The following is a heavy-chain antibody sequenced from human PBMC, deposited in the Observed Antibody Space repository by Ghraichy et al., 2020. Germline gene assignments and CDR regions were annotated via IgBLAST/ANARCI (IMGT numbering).Heavy chain of an antibody. D-gene: IGHD3-22*01. Sequence: GGSLRLSCVASGFTLSSSWMHWGRQAPGRGLVWVSRINTDGSDTTYADSVKGRFTISRDTAKNTVYLQMNSLRVEDTAVYYCARGGHYYSTSVWGQGTLVTVSS. J-gene: IGHJ4*02. CDR1: GFTLSSSW. CDR3: ARGGHYYSTSV. V-gene: IGHV3-74*03. CDR2: INTDGSDT.